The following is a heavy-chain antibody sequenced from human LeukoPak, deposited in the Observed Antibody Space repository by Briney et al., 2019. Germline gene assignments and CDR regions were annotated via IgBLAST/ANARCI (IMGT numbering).Heavy chain of an antibody. Sequence: GGSLRLSCAASGLTFSENALHWVHQSPDKGLEWVAFIRFDGSDIHYADSVKGRFTISRDNSKNTLYLQMNGLRAEDTAVYYCAKDLGLSVGATPFDYWGQGTLVTVSP. CDR1: GLTFSENA. V-gene: IGHV3-30*02. CDR2: IRFDGSDI. J-gene: IGHJ4*02. D-gene: IGHD1-26*01. CDR3: AKDLGLSVGATPFDY.